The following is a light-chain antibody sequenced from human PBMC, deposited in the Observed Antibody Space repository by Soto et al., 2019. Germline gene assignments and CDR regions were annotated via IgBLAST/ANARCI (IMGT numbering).Light chain of an antibody. CDR1: QSVSSSF. CDR3: QQYGSSPRT. Sequence: EILLTQSPGTLSLSPGERATLSCRASQSVSSSFLAWYQQKPGQAPRLLIYGASSRATGIPDRFSGSGSGIDFTLTISRLEPEDFAVYYCQQYGSSPRTFGHGTKVEIK. J-gene: IGKJ1*01. V-gene: IGKV3-20*01. CDR2: GAS.